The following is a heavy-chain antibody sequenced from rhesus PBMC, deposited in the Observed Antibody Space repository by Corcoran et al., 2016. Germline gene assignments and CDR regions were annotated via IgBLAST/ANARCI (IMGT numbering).Heavy chain of an antibody. Sequence: QVTLKESGPALVKPTQTLTLTCTFSGFSLSTSGMGVGWIRQPPGKALEWLANIYWDDDKYYSTSLKTRLTISKHTSKNQVILTMTNLDPVDTATYYCARGGTGTTVATTVAFDYWGQGVLVTVSS. CDR2: IYWDDDK. CDR3: ARGGTGTTVATTVAFDY. J-gene: IGHJ4*01. D-gene: IGHD4-29*01. V-gene: IGHV2S1*01. CDR1: GFSLSTSGMG.